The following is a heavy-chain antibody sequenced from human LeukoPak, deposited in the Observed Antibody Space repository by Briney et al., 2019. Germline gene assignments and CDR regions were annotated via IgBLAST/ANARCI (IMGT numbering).Heavy chain of an antibody. CDR2: INHSGST. V-gene: IGHV4-34*01. CDR1: GGSFSGYY. Sequence: PSGTLSLTCAVYGGSFSGYYWSWIRQPPGKGLEWIGEINHSGSTNYNPSLKSRATISVDTSKNQFSLKLSSVTAADTAVYYCAREARYYDSSGYNWYFDLWGRGTLVTVSS. CDR3: AREARYYDSSGYNWYFDL. D-gene: IGHD3-22*01. J-gene: IGHJ2*01.